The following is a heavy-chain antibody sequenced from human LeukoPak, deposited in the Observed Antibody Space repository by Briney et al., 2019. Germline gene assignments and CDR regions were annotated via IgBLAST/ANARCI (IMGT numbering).Heavy chain of an antibody. CDR1: GFTFSTCD. J-gene: IGHJ4*02. D-gene: IGHD3-16*01. Sequence: GGSLRLSCSAFGFTFSTCDMHWVRQAPGKGLEYVSVITSNGGSTYYVDSVKGRFTISRDNSKNTLHLQMSSLRTEDTAVYYCTKDAPGGIDHWGQGTLVTVSS. V-gene: IGHV3-64D*09. CDR2: ITSNGGST. CDR3: TKDAPGGIDH.